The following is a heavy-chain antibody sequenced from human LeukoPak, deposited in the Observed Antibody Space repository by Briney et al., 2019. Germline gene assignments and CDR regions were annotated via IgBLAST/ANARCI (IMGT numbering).Heavy chain of an antibody. J-gene: IGHJ3*02. Sequence: GGSLRLSCTASGFTFSSSWMHWVRQAPGAGLVWVSRINAFGTGINYADSVKGRFTVSRDDAKNTLFLQMNSLRAEDTAVYFCVRDPSGTYAQSDDFFDIWGQGTMVTVSS. CDR3: VRDPSGTYAQSDDFFDI. CDR2: INAFGTGI. V-gene: IGHV3-74*01. CDR1: GFTFSSSW. D-gene: IGHD1-26*01.